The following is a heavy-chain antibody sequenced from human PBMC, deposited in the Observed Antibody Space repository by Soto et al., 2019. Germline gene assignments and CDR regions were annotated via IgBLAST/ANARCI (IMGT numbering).Heavy chain of an antibody. CDR2: IWYDGSNK. J-gene: IGHJ5*02. CDR3: AREGYSYGYGWFDP. D-gene: IGHD5-18*01. V-gene: IGHV3-33*01. Sequence: PGGSLRLSCAASGFTFSSYGMHWVRQAPGKGLEWVAVIWYDGSNKYYADSVKGRFTISRDNSKNTLYLQTNSLRAVDTAVYYCAREGYSYGYGWFDPWGQGTLVTVSS. CDR1: GFTFSSYG.